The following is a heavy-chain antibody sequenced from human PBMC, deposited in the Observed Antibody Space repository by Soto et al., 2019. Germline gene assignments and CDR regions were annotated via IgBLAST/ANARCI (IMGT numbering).Heavy chain of an antibody. V-gene: IGHV4-4*02. Sequence: QVQLQESGPGLVKPSETLSLTCAVSGDSISSRNWWSWVRQTPGKGLEYIGEIHHSGSTNYNPSLKSRVTMSVDKSKNQFSLNLNSVTAADTAIYYCARRKLEMRYVGGFDPWGQGTLVTVSS. CDR3: ARRKLEMRYVGGFDP. D-gene: IGHD3-16*01. CDR2: IHHSGST. J-gene: IGHJ5*02. CDR1: GDSISSRNW.